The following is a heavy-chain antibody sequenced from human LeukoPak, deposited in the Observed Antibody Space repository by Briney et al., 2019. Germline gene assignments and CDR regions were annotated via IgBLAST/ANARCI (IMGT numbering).Heavy chain of an antibody. CDR2: ISYDGSNE. D-gene: IGHD3/OR15-3a*01. V-gene: IGHV3-30*04. CDR3: AAYDLARTGVDY. Sequence: GGSLRLSCAASGFTFSSYVMHWVRQAPGKGLEWVAIISYDGSNEYYADSVKGRFTISRDNAKNSLYLQMNSLRAEDTAVYYCAAYDLARTGVDYWGQGTLVTVSS. J-gene: IGHJ4*02. CDR1: GFTFSSYV.